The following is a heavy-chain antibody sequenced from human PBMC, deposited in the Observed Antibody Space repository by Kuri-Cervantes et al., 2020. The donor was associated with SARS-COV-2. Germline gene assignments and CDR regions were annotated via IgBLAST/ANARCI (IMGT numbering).Heavy chain of an antibody. J-gene: IGHJ6*03. V-gene: IGHV6-1*01. Sequence: SCAISGDSVSSNSAAWNWIRQSPSRGLEWLGRTYFRSKWYNDHAVSVKSRITINPDTSKKQFSLQLNSVTPEDTAVYYCARGKTMVRGENYYYMDVWGKGTTVTVSS. CDR3: ARGKTMVRGENYYYMDV. CDR1: GDSVSSNSAA. D-gene: IGHD3-10*01. CDR2: TYFRSKWYN.